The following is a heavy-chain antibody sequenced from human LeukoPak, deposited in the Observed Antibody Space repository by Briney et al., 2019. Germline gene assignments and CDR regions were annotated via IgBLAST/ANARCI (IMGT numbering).Heavy chain of an antibody. V-gene: IGHV3-53*01. CDR2: IYSGGSS. Sequence: PGGSLRLSCAASGFTVSSNYMSWVRQAPGKGLEWVSVIYSGGSSYYADSVKGRFTISRDNSKNTLYLQMNSLRAEDTAVYYCARESYQLPEPFDYWGQGTLVTVSS. D-gene: IGHD2-2*01. J-gene: IGHJ4*02. CDR3: ARESYQLPEPFDY. CDR1: GFTVSSNY.